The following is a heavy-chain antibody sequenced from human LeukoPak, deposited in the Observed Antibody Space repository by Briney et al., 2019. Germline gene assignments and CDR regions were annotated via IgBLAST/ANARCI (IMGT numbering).Heavy chain of an antibody. D-gene: IGHD4-17*01. CDR2: ISSSGSNI. Sequence: GGSLRLSCAASGFTFLSYEMNWVRQAPGKGLEWVSYISSSGSNIYYADSVKGRFTISRDNAKNSLYLQMNSLRAEDTAVYYCARVAPPTTVTTGAYYFDYWGQGTLVTVSS. V-gene: IGHV3-48*03. CDR3: ARVAPPTTVTTGAYYFDY. CDR1: GFTFLSYE. J-gene: IGHJ4*02.